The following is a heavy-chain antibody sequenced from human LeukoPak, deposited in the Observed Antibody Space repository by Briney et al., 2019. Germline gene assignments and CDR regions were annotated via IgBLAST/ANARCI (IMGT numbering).Heavy chain of an antibody. CDR3: ARDARQYSGYDPYYFDY. V-gene: IGHV3-48*03. D-gene: IGHD5-12*01. J-gene: IGHJ4*02. CDR2: ISSSGSTI. CDR1: GFTFSSYE. Sequence: GGSLRLSCAASGFTFSSYEMNWVRQAPGKGLEWVSHISSSGSTIYYADSVKGRFTISRDNAKNSLYLQMNSLRAEDTAVYYCARDARQYSGYDPYYFDYWGQGTLVTVSS.